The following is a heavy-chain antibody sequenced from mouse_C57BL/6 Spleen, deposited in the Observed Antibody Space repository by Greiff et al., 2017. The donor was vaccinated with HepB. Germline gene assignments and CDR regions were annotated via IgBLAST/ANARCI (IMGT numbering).Heavy chain of an antibody. Sequence: VQLQQSGGDLVKPGGSLKLSCAASGFTFSSYGMSWVRQTPDKRLEWVATISSGGSYTYYPDSVKGRFTISRDNAKNTLYLQMSSLKSEDTAMYYCARRSTTVVTFDYWGQGTTLTVSS. D-gene: IGHD1-1*01. CDR3: ARRSTTVVTFDY. V-gene: IGHV5-6*01. CDR2: ISSGGSYT. CDR1: GFTFSSYG. J-gene: IGHJ2*01.